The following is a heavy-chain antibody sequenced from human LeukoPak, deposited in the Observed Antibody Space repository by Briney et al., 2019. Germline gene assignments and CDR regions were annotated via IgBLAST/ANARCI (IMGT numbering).Heavy chain of an antibody. Sequence: GGSLRLSCAASGFTFSSYSMNWVRKAPGKGLEWVSSISSSSSYIYYADSVKGRFTISRDNAKNSLYLQMNSLRAEDTAVYYCARDSVVRVERADYWGQGTLVTVSS. CDR1: GFTFSSYS. CDR2: ISSSSSYI. CDR3: ARDSVVRVERADY. J-gene: IGHJ4*02. V-gene: IGHV3-21*01. D-gene: IGHD3-3*01.